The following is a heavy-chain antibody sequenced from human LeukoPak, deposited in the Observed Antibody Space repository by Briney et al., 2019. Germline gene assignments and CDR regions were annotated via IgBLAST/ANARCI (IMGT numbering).Heavy chain of an antibody. Sequence: GGSLRLSCAASTFTFSNYEMNWVRQAPGKGLEWISYISRSGSTIYYADSVKGRFTISRDNAKNSLYLQMNSLRAEDTAVYYCARARLLWFGELLWYYGMDVWGKGTTVTVSS. J-gene: IGHJ6*04. D-gene: IGHD3-10*01. V-gene: IGHV3-48*03. CDR2: ISRSGSTI. CDR3: ARARLLWFGELLWYYGMDV. CDR1: TFTFSNYE.